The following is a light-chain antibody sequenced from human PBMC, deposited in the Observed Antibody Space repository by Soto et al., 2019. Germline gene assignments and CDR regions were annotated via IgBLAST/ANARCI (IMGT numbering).Light chain of an antibody. CDR2: GAS. CDR1: QSVDSK. J-gene: IGKJ1*01. V-gene: IGKV3-15*01. CDR3: QHYSTWLWT. Sequence: EIVMTQSPATLSVSPGERATLSCRASQSVDSKLAWYQQKPGQGPRLLIYGASSRATGIPARFSGSGSGTESTLTISSLQSEDFAVYYGQHYSTWLWTFGQGTKVEIK.